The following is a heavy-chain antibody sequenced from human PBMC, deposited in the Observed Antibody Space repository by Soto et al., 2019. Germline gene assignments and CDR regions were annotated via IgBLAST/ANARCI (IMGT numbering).Heavy chain of an antibody. CDR1: GYIFSSFG. Sequence: QVQLVQSGAEVKKPGASVRVSCQASGYIFSSFGIIWVRQAPGQGLERMGWISAYNGNTNYAQKFQGRVTMTAATSTSTAYVEVRSLSFDDTAVYYCAREERDYGYYYGMDVWGQGTTVTVSS. J-gene: IGHJ6*02. D-gene: IGHD4-17*01. V-gene: IGHV1-18*01. CDR3: AREERDYGYYYGMDV. CDR2: ISAYNGNT.